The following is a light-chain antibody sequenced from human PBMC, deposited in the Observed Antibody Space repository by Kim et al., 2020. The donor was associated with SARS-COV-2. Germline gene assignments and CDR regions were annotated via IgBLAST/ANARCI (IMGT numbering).Light chain of an antibody. CDR3: CSYAGSYTLWV. CDR1: SSDVGTYNL. J-gene: IGLJ2*01. V-gene: IGLV2-23*02. Sequence: QSFTISCAGTSSDVGTYNLVSWYKQHPGKAPQLMIYEVNKRPSGISNRFSGSKSGNTASLTISGLQAEDEADYYCCSYAGSYTLWVFGGGTQLTVL. CDR2: EVN.